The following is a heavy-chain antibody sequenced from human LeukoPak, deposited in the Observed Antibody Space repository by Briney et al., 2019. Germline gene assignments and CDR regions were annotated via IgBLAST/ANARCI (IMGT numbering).Heavy chain of an antibody. V-gene: IGHV3-49*04. CDR3: ARVPGKYAFDL. Sequence: GRSLRLSCSASGFTFVDHAMTWVRQAPGKGLEWVGFIRSRTYGGTTDYAASMKGRFTISRDDSKSVLYLQMDSLKTEDTAVYYCARVPGKYAFDLWGQGTMVTVSA. J-gene: IGHJ3*01. D-gene: IGHD3-10*01. CDR1: GFTFVDHA. CDR2: IRSRTYGGTT.